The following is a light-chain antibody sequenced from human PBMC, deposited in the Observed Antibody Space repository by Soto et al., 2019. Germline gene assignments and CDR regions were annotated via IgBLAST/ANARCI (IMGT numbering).Light chain of an antibody. J-gene: IGKJ5*01. CDR2: DAS. Sequence: DIQMTQSPSSLPASVGDSVTMTVQSSQNINNYLNWYQQKPGRAPKLLIYDASNLEAGVPSRFRGSGSGTDFTFTISRLQPEDIATYYCQQYENLPTFGQGTRLEIK. CDR1: QNINNY. V-gene: IGKV1-33*01. CDR3: QQYENLPT.